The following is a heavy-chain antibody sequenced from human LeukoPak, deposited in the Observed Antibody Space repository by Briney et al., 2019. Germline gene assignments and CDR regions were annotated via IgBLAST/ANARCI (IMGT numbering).Heavy chain of an antibody. D-gene: IGHD3-10*01. CDR1: GFTFSSYA. V-gene: IGHV3-23*01. Sequence: GGSLRLSCAASGFTFSSYAMSWVRQAPGKGLEWVSAISGSGGSTYCADSVKGRFTISRDNSKNTLYLQMNSLRAEDTAVYYCAKGGPVRGVISPFDYWGQGTLVTVSS. J-gene: IGHJ4*02. CDR2: ISGSGGST. CDR3: AKGGPVRGVISPFDY.